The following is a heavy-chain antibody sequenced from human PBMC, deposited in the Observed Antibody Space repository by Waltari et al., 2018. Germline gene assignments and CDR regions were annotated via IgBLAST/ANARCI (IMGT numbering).Heavy chain of an antibody. Sequence: EVQLVQSGAEVKKPGESLRISCKGSGYSFTSYWISWVRQMPGKGLEWMGRIEPSDSYTNYSPSFQGHVTISADKSISTAYLQWSSLKASDTAMYYCARHEGGYYDFWSGYFNYWGQGTLVTVSS. D-gene: IGHD3-3*01. CDR2: IEPSDSYT. V-gene: IGHV5-10-1*03. CDR3: ARHEGGYYDFWSGYFNY. CDR1: GYSFTSYW. J-gene: IGHJ4*02.